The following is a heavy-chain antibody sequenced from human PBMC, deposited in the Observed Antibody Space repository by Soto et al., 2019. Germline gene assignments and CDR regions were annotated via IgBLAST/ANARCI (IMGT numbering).Heavy chain of an antibody. V-gene: IGHV1-18*01. D-gene: IGHD6-13*01. Sequence: QVQVVQSGPEVKKPGASVKISCQTSGYSFSTYGINWVRQAPGQGLEWMGWISVFNGHTDYAEKFQGRVTMTTDTSTSTAYMELRSLRSDDTAIYDCARGRGASSWYETPHYFDCWGQGTLVTVSS. CDR1: GYSFSTYG. J-gene: IGHJ4*02. CDR2: ISVFNGHT. CDR3: ARGRGASSWYETPHYFDC.